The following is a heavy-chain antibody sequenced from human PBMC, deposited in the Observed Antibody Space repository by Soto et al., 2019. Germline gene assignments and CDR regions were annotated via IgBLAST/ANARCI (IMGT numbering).Heavy chain of an antibody. CDR2: INHSGST. CDR1: GGSFSGYY. J-gene: IGHJ4*02. V-gene: IGHV4-34*01. CDR3: ARGQMATITLDFDY. Sequence: PSETLSLTCAVYGGSFSGYYWSWIRQPPGKGLEWIGEINHSGSTNYNPSLKSRVTISVDTSKNQFSLKLSSVTAADTAVYYCARGQMATITLDFDYWGQGTLATVSS. D-gene: IGHD5-12*01.